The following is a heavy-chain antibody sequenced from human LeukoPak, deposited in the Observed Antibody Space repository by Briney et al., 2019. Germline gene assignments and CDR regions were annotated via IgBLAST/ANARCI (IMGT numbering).Heavy chain of an antibody. V-gene: IGHV4-61*02. D-gene: IGHD3-22*01. CDR2: IYTSGST. Sequence: PSETLSLTCTVSGGSFIGSSYYWGWVRQPPGKGLEWIGRIYTSGSTNYNPSLKSRVTISVDTSKNQFSLKLSSVTAADTAVYYCARSPYDSSGYYYVYWGQGTLVTVSS. CDR3: ARSPYDSSGYYYVY. J-gene: IGHJ4*02. CDR1: GGSFIGSSYY.